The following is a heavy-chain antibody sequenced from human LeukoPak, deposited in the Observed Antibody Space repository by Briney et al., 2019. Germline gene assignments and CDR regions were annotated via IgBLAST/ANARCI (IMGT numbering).Heavy chain of an antibody. CDR3: ARSIKGDSDH. CDR1: GFTFRSYE. V-gene: IGHV3-48*03. J-gene: IGHJ4*02. CDR2: ISSSGTTV. D-gene: IGHD3-10*01. Sequence: GGSLRLSCAASGFTFRSYEMNWVREAPGKGLDWVSYISSSGTTVYYADSVKGRFTVSRDNAKNSLYLQMNSLRAEDTAVYYCARSIKGDSDHWGQGTLVTVSS.